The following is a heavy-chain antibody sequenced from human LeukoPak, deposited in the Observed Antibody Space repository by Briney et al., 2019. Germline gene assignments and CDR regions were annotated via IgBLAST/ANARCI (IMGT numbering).Heavy chain of an antibody. J-gene: IGHJ4*02. D-gene: IGHD3-3*01. CDR1: GFTFSSFS. Sequence: AGGSLRLSCAASGFTFSSFSMNWVRQAPGKGLEWVSYISSGSSTIYYADSVKGRFTISRDNAKYSLYLQMNSLRAEDTAVYYCARDYGFWSGYYTGIFDYWGRGTLVTVSS. V-gene: IGHV3-48*01. CDR3: ARDYGFWSGYYTGIFDY. CDR2: ISSGSSTI.